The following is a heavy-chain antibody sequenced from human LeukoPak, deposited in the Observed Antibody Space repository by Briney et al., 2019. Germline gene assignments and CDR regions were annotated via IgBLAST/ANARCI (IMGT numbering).Heavy chain of an antibody. J-gene: IGHJ4*02. D-gene: IGHD6-13*01. CDR3: ASNPYSSSWYVADY. CDR2: IIPIFGTA. Sequence: SVKVSCKASGGTFSSYAISWVRQAPGQGLEWMGGIIPIFGTANYAQKFQGRVTITADKSTSTAYMELSSLRSEDTAVYYCASNPYSSSWYVADYWGQGPLVTVSS. CDR1: GGTFSSYA. V-gene: IGHV1-69*06.